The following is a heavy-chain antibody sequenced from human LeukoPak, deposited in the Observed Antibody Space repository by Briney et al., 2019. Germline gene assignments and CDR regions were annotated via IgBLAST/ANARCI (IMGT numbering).Heavy chain of an antibody. Sequence: SVKGRFTVSGDNAKSSLYLQMHSLRAEDTAMYYCARYYHYGSRNYFDYWGQGTLVTVSS. CDR3: ARYYHYGSRNYFDY. V-gene: IGHV3-21*01. J-gene: IGHJ4*02. D-gene: IGHD3-10*01.